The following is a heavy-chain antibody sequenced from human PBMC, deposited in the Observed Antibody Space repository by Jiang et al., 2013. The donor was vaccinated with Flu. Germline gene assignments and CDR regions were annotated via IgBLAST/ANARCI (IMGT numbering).Heavy chain of an antibody. Sequence: WVSAISGSGGSTYYADSVKGRFTISRDNSKNTLYLQMNSLRAEDTAVYYCAKGGRDRAFDIWGQGTMVTVSS. CDR2: ISGSGGST. D-gene: IGHD5-24*01. V-gene: IGHV3-23*01. J-gene: IGHJ3*02. CDR3: AKGGRDRAFDI.